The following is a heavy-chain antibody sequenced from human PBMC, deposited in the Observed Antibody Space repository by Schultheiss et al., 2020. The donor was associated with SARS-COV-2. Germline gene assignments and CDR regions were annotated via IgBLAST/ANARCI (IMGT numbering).Heavy chain of an antibody. Sequence: ASVKVSCKASGYTFTSYDINWVRQATGQGLEWMGWMNPNSGNTGYAQKFQGRVTMTRNTSISTAYMELSSLRSEDTAVYYCARRDGYNYYFDYWGQGTLVTVSS. CDR3: ARRDGYNYYFDY. CDR2: MNPNSGNT. CDR1: GYTFTSYD. J-gene: IGHJ4*02. D-gene: IGHD5-24*01. V-gene: IGHV1-8*01.